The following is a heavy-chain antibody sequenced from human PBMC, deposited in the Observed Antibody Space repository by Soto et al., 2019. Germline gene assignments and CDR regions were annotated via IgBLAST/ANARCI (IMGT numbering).Heavy chain of an antibody. J-gene: IGHJ4*02. V-gene: IGHV4-4*02. D-gene: IGHD3-9*01. CDR2: IHYSGTT. Sequence: QVQLQESGPGLVKPSETLSLTCAVSGASISTTYWWSWVRQPPGKGLEWIGGIHYSGTTNYNPSLKSRVTISLDKSKNQFSLNLNSVTAADTAMYYCTRALLKSLDYWGQGTLVTVSS. CDR3: TRALLKSLDY. CDR1: GASISTTYW.